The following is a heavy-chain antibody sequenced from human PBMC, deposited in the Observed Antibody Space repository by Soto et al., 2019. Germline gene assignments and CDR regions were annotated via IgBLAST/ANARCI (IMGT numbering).Heavy chain of an antibody. CDR1: GGSFSGYY. V-gene: IGHV4-34*01. Sequence: TLSLTCAVYGGSFSGYYWSWIRQPPGKGLEWIGEINHSGSTNYNPSLKSRVTISVDTSKNQFPLKLSSVTAADTAVYYCARDHNRRLAYWGQGTLVTVSS. J-gene: IGHJ4*02. CDR3: ARDHNRRLAY. CDR2: INHSGST.